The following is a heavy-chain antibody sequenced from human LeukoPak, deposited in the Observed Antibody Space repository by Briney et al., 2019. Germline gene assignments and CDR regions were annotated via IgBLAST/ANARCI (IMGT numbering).Heavy chain of an antibody. J-gene: IGHJ6*04. V-gene: IGHV1-18*04. CDR2: ISAYNGNT. Sequence: GSVKVSCKASGYTFTSYGISWVRQAPGQGLEWMGWISAYNGNTNYAQKLQGRVTMTTDTSTSTAYMELRSLRSDDTAVYYCARRITMVRGVNYYYGMDVWGKGTTVTVSS. D-gene: IGHD3-10*01. CDR3: ARRITMVRGVNYYYGMDV. CDR1: GYTFTSYG.